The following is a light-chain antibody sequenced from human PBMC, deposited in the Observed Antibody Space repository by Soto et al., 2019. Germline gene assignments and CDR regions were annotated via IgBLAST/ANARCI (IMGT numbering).Light chain of an antibody. Sequence: EIVLTQSPGTLSLSPGERATLSCRASQSFSSSYLAWYQQKPGQAPRLLIYGASSRATGIPDRFSGSGSGTDFTLTISRREPEDFAVYYCQQYGTSITFGQGTRLEI. CDR2: GAS. CDR3: QQYGTSIT. CDR1: QSFSSSY. J-gene: IGKJ5*01. V-gene: IGKV3-20*01.